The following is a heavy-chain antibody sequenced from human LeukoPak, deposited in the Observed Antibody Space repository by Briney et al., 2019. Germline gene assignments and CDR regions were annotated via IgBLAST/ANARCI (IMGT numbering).Heavy chain of an antibody. V-gene: IGHV3-23*01. Sequence: GGSLRLSCAASGFTFSSSAMSWVRQAPGKGLEWISGISGSGASTYYADSVKGRFTISRDDSRNTLYLQMNSLRGDDTAVYYCAKDVGKWESLHFFDYWGQGTLVTVSS. CDR3: AKDVGKWESLHFFDY. CDR1: GFTFSSSA. CDR2: ISGSGAST. D-gene: IGHD1-26*01. J-gene: IGHJ4*02.